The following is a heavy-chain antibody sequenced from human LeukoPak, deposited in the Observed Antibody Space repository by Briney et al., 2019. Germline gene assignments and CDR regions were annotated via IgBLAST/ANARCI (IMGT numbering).Heavy chain of an antibody. CDR1: GGSISSSSYY. V-gene: IGHV4-39*07. J-gene: IGHJ6*04. Sequence: PSETQSPTCTVSGGSISSSSYYWAWIRQPPGKGLEWIGSIYYSGSTNYNPSLKSRVTISVDTSKNQFSLKLSSVTAADTAVYYCARAGERGSSGWYGKVQMYGWGKVTTVTVSS. D-gene: IGHD6-19*01. CDR2: IYYSGST. CDR3: ARAGERGSSGWYGKVQMYG.